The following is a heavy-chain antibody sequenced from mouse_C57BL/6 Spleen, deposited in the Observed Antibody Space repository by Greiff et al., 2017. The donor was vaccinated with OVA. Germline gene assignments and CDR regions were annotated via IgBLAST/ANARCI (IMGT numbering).Heavy chain of an antibody. CDR2: IYPGDGDT. V-gene: IGHV1-82*01. Sequence: QVQLQQSGPELVKPGASVKISCKASGYAFSSSWMNWVKQRPGKGLEWIGRIYPGDGDTNYNGKFKGKATLTADKSSSTAYMQLSSLTSEDSAVYFCAAGNYGSLAPSFDYWGQGTTLTVSS. CDR3: AAGNYGSLAPSFDY. D-gene: IGHD1-1*01. CDR1: GYAFSSSW. J-gene: IGHJ2*01.